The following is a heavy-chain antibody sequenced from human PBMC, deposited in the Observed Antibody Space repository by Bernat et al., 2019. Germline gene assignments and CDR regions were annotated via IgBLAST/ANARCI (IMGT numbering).Heavy chain of an antibody. J-gene: IGHJ3*02. Sequence: EVQLVESGGGLVQPGGSLRLSCGASGFSFSFYWMSWVRQAPGKGLEWVANMKQDGSDKYYVDSVKGRFIISRDNAKNSLYLQMNSLRADDTAVYYCARDHYYRDSSGSSIVGGFDMWGQGTMVTVSS. CDR2: MKQDGSDK. CDR1: GFSFSFYW. V-gene: IGHV3-7*01. D-gene: IGHD3-22*01. CDR3: ARDHYYRDSSGSSIVGGFDM.